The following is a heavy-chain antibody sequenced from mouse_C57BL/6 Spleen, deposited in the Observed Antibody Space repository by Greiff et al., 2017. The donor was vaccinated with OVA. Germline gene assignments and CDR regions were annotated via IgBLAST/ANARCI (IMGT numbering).Heavy chain of an antibody. V-gene: IGHV1-64*01. Sequence: VQLQQSGAELVKPGASVKLSCKASGYTFTSYWMHWVKQRPGQGLEWIGMIPPNSGSTNYNEKFKSKATLTVDKSSSTAYMQLSSLTSEDSAVYYCATHPDGYDGFDYWGQGTTLTVSS. CDR3: ATHPDGYDGFDY. J-gene: IGHJ2*01. CDR2: IPPNSGST. D-gene: IGHD2-2*01. CDR1: GYTFTSYW.